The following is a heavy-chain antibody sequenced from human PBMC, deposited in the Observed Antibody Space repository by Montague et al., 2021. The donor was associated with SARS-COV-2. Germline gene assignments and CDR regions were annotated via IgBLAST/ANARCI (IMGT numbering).Heavy chain of an antibody. CDR1: GGSIGSINW. CDR3: ARGMQREDS. V-gene: IGHV4-4*02. J-gene: IGHJ4*02. Sequence: SETLSLTCAVSGGSIGSINWWSWVRQPPGKGLEWIGEINHIGTTNYNPSLTSRVTISLDKSKNHFSLYLSSVTAADTAVYYCARGMQREDSWGQGTLVTVSS. D-gene: IGHD3-10*01. CDR2: INHIGTT.